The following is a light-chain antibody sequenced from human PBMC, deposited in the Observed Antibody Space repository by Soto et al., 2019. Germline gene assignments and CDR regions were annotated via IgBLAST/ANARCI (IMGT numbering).Light chain of an antibody. CDR1: QSISSY. Sequence: DIQMTQSPSSLSASVGDRVTTTCRASQSISSYLAWYQQKPGKVPKLLIYAASTLQSGVPSRFSGSGSGTDFTLTISSLQPEDVATYYCQKYDSALGTFGQGTKVDIK. CDR3: QKYDSALGT. J-gene: IGKJ1*01. CDR2: AAS. V-gene: IGKV1-27*01.